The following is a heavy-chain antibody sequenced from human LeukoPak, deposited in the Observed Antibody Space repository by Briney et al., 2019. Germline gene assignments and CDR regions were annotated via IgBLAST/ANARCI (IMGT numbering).Heavy chain of an antibody. CDR1: GYTFSSYW. CDR3: ARDIRGMIDY. V-gene: IGHV3-7*01. CDR2: IKQDGSEK. Sequence: GGSLRLSCASSGYTFSSYWKSWVRRAPGKGLEWVANIKQDGSEKYYVDSVKGRFTISRDNAKNSLYLQMNSLRAEDTAVYYCARDIRGMIDYWGPGALVTVSS. J-gene: IGHJ4*02.